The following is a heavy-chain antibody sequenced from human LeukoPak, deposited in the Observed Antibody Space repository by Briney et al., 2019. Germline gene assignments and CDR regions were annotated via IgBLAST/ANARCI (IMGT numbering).Heavy chain of an antibody. J-gene: IGHJ4*02. CDR3: ARAKYYYDSSGYYAPGFDY. CDR1: GFTFSSYW. CDR2: INSDGSST. V-gene: IGHV3-74*01. D-gene: IGHD3-22*01. Sequence: GGSLRLSCAASGFTFSSYWMHWVRQAPGKGLVWVSRINSDGSSTSYADSVKGRFTISRDNAKNTLYLQMNSLRAGDTAVYYCARAKYYYDSSGYYAPGFDYWGQGTLVTVSS.